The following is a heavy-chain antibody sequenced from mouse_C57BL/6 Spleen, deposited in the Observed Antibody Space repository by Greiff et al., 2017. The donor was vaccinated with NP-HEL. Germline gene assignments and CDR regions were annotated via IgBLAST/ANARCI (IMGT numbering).Heavy chain of an antibody. CDR2: IYPGDGDT. D-gene: IGHD4-1*01. CDR1: GYAFSSYW. V-gene: IGHV1-80*01. Sequence: VQLQQSGAVLVKPGASVTLSCKASGYAFSSYWMNWVKQRPGQGLEWIGQIYPGDGDTNYNGKFKGKATLTADKSSSTAYMQLSSLTSEDSAVYFCARWLTGYAMDYWGQGTSVTVSS. CDR3: ARWLTGYAMDY. J-gene: IGHJ4*01.